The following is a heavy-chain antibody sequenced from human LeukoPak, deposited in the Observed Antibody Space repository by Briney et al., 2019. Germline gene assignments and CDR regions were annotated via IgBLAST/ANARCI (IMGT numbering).Heavy chain of an antibody. D-gene: IGHD3-10*01. CDR1: GFTFSSYS. J-gene: IGHJ6*02. CDR3: ARHTGPYYGSGSYGLDV. CDR2: ISSSSSSI. Sequence: GGCLRLPCAASGFTFSSYSMNWVRQAPGKGLEWVSVISSSSSSIYYADSVKGRLTISRDNAKNSLYLQMNSLRAEDTAVYYCARHTGPYYGSGSYGLDVWGQGTTVTVSS. V-gene: IGHV3-21*01.